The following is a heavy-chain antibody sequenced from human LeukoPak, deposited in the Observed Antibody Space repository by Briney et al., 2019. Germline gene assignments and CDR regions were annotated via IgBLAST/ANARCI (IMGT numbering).Heavy chain of an antibody. CDR1: GFTFSSYA. Sequence: GGSLRLSCAASGFTFSSYAMSWVRQAPGKGLEWVSAISGSGGSTYYADSVKGRFTISRDNSKNTLYLQMNSLRVEDTAVYYCASSGGSGSYPVFDYWGQGTLVTVSS. CDR3: ASSGGSGSYPVFDY. D-gene: IGHD3-10*01. V-gene: IGHV3-23*01. CDR2: ISGSGGST. J-gene: IGHJ4*02.